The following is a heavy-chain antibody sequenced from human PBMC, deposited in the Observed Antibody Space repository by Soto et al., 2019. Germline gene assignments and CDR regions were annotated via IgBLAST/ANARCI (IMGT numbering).Heavy chain of an antibody. CDR2: VYHTGST. V-gene: IGHV4-59*01. J-gene: IGHJ4*02. D-gene: IGHD6-19*01. CDR1: GASITTYY. Sequence: PSETLSLTCDVSGASITTYYWSWIRQAPGKGLEWIGNVYHTGSTDYNSSLRSRVTISVDTSKNQFSLKVNSVTAADTAVYYCARRLFGSGWTLDSWGQGALVTVS. CDR3: ARRLFGSGWTLDS.